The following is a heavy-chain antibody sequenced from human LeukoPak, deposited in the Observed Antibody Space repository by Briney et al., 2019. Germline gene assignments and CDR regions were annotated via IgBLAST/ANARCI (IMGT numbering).Heavy chain of an antibody. CDR3: ARETTLRFDY. CDR2: ISNDGSNK. Sequence: GRSLRLSCAASGFTFSSYAMHWVRQAPGKGLKWVTVISNDGSNKYYADSVKGRFTISRDNSKNALYLQMNSLRTEDTAVYYCARETTLRFDYWGQGTLVTVSS. V-gene: IGHV3-30-3*01. J-gene: IGHJ4*02. D-gene: IGHD4-17*01. CDR1: GFTFSSYA.